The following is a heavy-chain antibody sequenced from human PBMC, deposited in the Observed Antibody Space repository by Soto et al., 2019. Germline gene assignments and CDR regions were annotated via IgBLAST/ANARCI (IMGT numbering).Heavy chain of an antibody. J-gene: IGHJ6*03. Sequence: GGSLRLSCAASGFTVSSNYMSWVRQAPGKGLEWVSVIYSGGSTYYADSVKGRFTISRDNSKNTLYLQMNSLRAEDTAVYYCARDSHYYYYYYMAVGGKGTTATVP. V-gene: IGHV3-66*01. CDR1: GFTVSSNY. CDR2: IYSGGST. CDR3: ARDSHYYYYYYMAV.